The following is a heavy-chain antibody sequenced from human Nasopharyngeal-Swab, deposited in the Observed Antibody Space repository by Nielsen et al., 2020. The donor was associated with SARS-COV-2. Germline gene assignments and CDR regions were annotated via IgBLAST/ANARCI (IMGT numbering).Heavy chain of an antibody. V-gene: IGHV3-21*01. CDR3: ASGYSYGVLDY. CDR2: ISSSSSSYI. D-gene: IGHD5-18*01. J-gene: IGHJ4*02. Sequence: WIRQPPGKGLEWVSSISSSSSSYIYYADSVKGRFTISRDNAKNSLYLQMNSLRAEDTAVYYCASGYSYGVLDYWGQGTLVTVSS.